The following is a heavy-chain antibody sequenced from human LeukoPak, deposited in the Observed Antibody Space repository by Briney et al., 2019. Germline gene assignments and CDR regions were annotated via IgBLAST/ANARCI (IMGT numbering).Heavy chain of an antibody. V-gene: IGHV3-30-3*01. Sequence: GGSLRLSCAASGFTFDDYAMHWVRQAPGKGLEWVAVIPYDGSNKYYADSVKGRFTISRDNSKNTLYLQMNSLRAEDTAVYYCAKEPDYGSGSLWDWFDPWGQGTLVTVSS. D-gene: IGHD3-10*01. CDR2: IPYDGSNK. CDR1: GFTFDDYA. J-gene: IGHJ5*02. CDR3: AKEPDYGSGSLWDWFDP.